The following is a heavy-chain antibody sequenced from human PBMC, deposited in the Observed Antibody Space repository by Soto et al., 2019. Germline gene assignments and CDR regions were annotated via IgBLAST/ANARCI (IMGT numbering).Heavy chain of an antibody. J-gene: IGHJ3*02. V-gene: IGHV4-59*01. CDR1: GGSISSYY. CDR3: ARVGYYYDSSGSSRPNKPFDI. D-gene: IGHD3-22*01. CDR2: IYYSGSA. Sequence: PSETLSLTCTVSGGSISSYYWSWIRQPPGKGLEWSGYIYYSGSANYNPSLKSRVTISVDTPKNQFSLKLSSGTAADTAVYYGARVGYYYDSSGSSRPNKPFDIWGQGTMVTVSS.